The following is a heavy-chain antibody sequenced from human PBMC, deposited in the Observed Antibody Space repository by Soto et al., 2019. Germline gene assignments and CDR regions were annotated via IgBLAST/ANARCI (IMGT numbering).Heavy chain of an antibody. V-gene: IGHV5-51*01. D-gene: IGHD6-13*01. CDR1: GYSFTSYW. Sequence: GEFLKISCKGSGYSFTSYWIGRVRQMPGEGVGWVGIIYPGDSDTRYSPSFQGHVTITADRSISTAYLQWSSLTASDTGMYCCARAVYYPPYSSRWYGGWFDPWGQGTLVTVSS. CDR2: IYPGDSDT. J-gene: IGHJ5*02. CDR3: ARAVYYPPYSSRWYGGWFDP.